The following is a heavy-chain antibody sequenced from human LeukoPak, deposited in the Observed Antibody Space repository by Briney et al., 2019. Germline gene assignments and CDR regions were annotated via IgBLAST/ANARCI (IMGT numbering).Heavy chain of an antibody. J-gene: IGHJ5*02. CDR3: AREVGYSSSYYGRFDP. CDR1: GYTFTGYY. V-gene: IGHV1-2*06. Sequence: ASVKVSCKASGYTFTGYYMHWVRQAPGQGLEWMGRVNPNNGIPNYAQKFQGRVTMTRDTAISTFYMELSSLRSDDTAVYFCAREVGYSSSYYGRFDPWGQGTLVIVSS. D-gene: IGHD2-2*01. CDR2: VNPNNGIP.